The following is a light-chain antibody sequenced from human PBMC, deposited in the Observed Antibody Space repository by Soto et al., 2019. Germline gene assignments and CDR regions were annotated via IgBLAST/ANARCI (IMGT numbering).Light chain of an antibody. CDR2: GAS. J-gene: IGKJ1*01. CDR1: QSVSSN. Sequence: EIVMTQSPATLSVSPGERATLSCRASQSVSSNLACYQQKPGQAPRLLIYGASTTATGIPARFSGSGSGTEFTLTGSSLQSEDFEVYYCQQYNNWPPWTCGQGTNVEIK. V-gene: IGKV3-15*01. CDR3: QQYNNWPPWT.